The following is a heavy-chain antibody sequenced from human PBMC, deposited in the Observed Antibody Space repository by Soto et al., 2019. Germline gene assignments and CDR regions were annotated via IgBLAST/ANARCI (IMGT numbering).Heavy chain of an antibody. J-gene: IGHJ5*02. D-gene: IGHD3-22*01. CDR1: GFTVSSNY. CDR3: ARDTYYDSSGP. V-gene: IGHV3-66*01. Sequence: GGSLRLSCAASGFTVSSNYMSWVRQAPGKGLEWVSVIYSGGSTYYADSVKGRFTISRDNSKNTLYLQMNSLRAEDMAVYYCARDTYYDSSGPWGQGTLVTVSS. CDR2: IYSGGST.